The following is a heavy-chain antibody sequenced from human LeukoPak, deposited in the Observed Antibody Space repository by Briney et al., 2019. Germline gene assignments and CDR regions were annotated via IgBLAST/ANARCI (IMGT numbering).Heavy chain of an antibody. CDR3: ARRYTHSDAFDI. CDR2: IYYSGST. V-gene: IGHV4-59*08. J-gene: IGHJ3*02. Sequence: SETLSLTCTVSGGSISSYYWSWIRQPPGKGLEWIGYIYYSGSTNYNPSLKSRVTISVDTSKNQFSLKLSSVTAADTAVYYCARRYTHSDAFDIWGQGTMVTVSS. CDR1: GGSISSYY. D-gene: IGHD2-2*02.